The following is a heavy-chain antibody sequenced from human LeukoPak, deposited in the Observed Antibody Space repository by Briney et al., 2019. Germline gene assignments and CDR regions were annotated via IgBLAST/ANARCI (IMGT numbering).Heavy chain of an antibody. CDR3: ARAYYYDSSGLPFDY. J-gene: IGHJ4*02. Sequence: SETLSLTCTVSGGSISSSSYYWGWIRQPPGKGLEWIGSIYYSGSTYYNPSLKSRVTISVDTSKNQFSLKLSSVTAADTAVYYCARAYYYDSSGLPFDYWGQGTLVTVSS. D-gene: IGHD3-22*01. CDR1: GGSISSSSYY. CDR2: IYYSGST. V-gene: IGHV4-39*01.